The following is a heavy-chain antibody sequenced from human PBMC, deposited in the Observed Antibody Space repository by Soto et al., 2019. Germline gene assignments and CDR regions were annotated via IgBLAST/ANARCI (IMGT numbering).Heavy chain of an antibody. CDR1: GGSISSYY. CDR2: IYYSGST. Sequence: SETLSLTCPVSGGSISSYYWSWIRQPPGKGLERIGYIYYSGSTNYNPSLKSRVTISVDTSKNQFSLKLSSVTAADTAVYYCARQQGDCGGDCYTTGNYYYYYGMDVWGQGTTVTVSS. D-gene: IGHD2-21*02. J-gene: IGHJ6*02. CDR3: ARQQGDCGGDCYTTGNYYYYYGMDV. V-gene: IGHV4-59*01.